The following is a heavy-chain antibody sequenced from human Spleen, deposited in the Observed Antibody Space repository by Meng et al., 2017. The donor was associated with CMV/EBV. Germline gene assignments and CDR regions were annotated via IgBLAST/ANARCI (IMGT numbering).Heavy chain of an antibody. V-gene: IGHV3-49*04. D-gene: IGHD3-3*01. CDR1: GFSFGDYV. CDR2: IKRNADGGTT. Sequence: GESLKISCTTSGFSFGDYVINWVRQAPGKGLEWVGFIKRNADGGTTEYAASVKGRFSISRDDPEKIAYLQMNSLKTEDTAVYYCARGRHFYDFWSGYTHDAFDFWGQGTMVTVSS. CDR3: ARGRHFYDFWSGYTHDAFDF. J-gene: IGHJ3*01.